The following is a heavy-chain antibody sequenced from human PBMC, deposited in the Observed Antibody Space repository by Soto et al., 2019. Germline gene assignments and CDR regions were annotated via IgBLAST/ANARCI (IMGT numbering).Heavy chain of an antibody. D-gene: IGHD3-3*01. V-gene: IGHV3-30-3*01. Sequence: PGGSLRLSCAASGFTFSSYAMHWVRRAPGKGLEWVAVISYDGSNKYYADSVKGRFTISRDNSKNTLYLQMNSLRAEDTAVYYCARDGPQGITIFGVVTPPHYYYGMDVWGQGTTVTVSS. CDR2: ISYDGSNK. CDR1: GFTFSSYA. CDR3: ARDGPQGITIFGVVTPPHYYYGMDV. J-gene: IGHJ6*02.